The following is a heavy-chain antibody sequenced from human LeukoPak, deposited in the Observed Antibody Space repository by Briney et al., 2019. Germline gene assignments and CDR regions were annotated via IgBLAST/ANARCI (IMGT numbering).Heavy chain of an antibody. V-gene: IGHV1-69*13. CDR2: IIPIFGTA. Sequence: ASVKVSCKASGGTFSSYAISWVRQAPGQGLEWMGGIIPIFGTANYAQKFQGRVTITADESTSTAYMEPSSLRSEDTAVYYCARGRRHDYGDYGRVYFDYWGQGTLVTVSS. CDR1: GGTFSSYA. CDR3: ARGRRHDYGDYGRVYFDY. D-gene: IGHD4-17*01. J-gene: IGHJ4*02.